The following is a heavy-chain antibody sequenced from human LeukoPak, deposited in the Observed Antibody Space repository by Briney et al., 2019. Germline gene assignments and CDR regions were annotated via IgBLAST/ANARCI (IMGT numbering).Heavy chain of an antibody. CDR2: IYYSGST. CDR1: GGSISSSSHY. Sequence: PSETLSLTCSVSGGSISSSSHYWGWIRQPPGKGLEWVGSIYYSGSTYYNPSLKSRVTISVDTSKSQFSLKLSSVTAADTAVYYCARARRVPAAPFDYWGQGTLVTVSS. D-gene: IGHD2-2*01. V-gene: IGHV4-39*07. J-gene: IGHJ4*02. CDR3: ARARRVPAAPFDY.